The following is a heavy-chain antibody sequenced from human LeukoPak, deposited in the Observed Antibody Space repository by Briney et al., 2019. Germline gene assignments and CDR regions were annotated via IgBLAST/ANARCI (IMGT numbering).Heavy chain of an antibody. CDR3: AKSVAIYFYYGLDV. D-gene: IGHD3-3*01. J-gene: IGHJ6*02. CDR2: ISGSGGST. CDR1: GFTFSSYA. V-gene: IGHV3-23*01. Sequence: PGGSLRLSCAASGFTFSSYAMSWVRQAPGKGLEGVAAISGSGGSTYYADSVKGRFTISSDNSKTTMFLQMNSLRVEDTAPYYCAKSVAIYFYYGLDVWGQGTTVTVSS.